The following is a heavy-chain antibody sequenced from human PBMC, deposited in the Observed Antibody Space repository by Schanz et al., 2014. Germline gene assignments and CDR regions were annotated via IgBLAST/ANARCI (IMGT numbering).Heavy chain of an antibody. V-gene: IGHV3-33*01. CDR3: ARVRRRIATPSTPSFRNYYYYAMDV. CDR1: GFIFSNYG. Sequence: QVQLVESGGGVVQPGRSLRLSCAASGFIFSNYGMHWVRQAPGKGLEWVAVIWSDGSGKYYADSVKGRFTISRDSPKNTLYLQMNSLRAEDTSVYFCARVRRRIATPSTPSFRNYYYYAMDVWGQGTTVTVSS. CDR2: IWSDGSGK. D-gene: IGHD6-13*01. J-gene: IGHJ6*02.